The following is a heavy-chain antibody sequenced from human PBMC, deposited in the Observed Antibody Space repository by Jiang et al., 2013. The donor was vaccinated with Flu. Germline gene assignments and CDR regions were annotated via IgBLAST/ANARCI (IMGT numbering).Heavy chain of an antibody. V-gene: IGHV4-34*01. CDR3: ARGRGGYYGSGSYGVDY. CDR1: GGSFSGYY. D-gene: IGHD3-10*01. J-gene: IGHJ4*02. CDR2: INHSGST. Sequence: LLKPSETLSLTCAVYGGSFSGYYWSWIRQPPGKGLEWIGEINHSGSTNYNPSLKSRVTISVDTSKNQFSLKLSSVTAADTAVYYCARGRGGYYGSGSYGVDYWGQGTLVTVSS.